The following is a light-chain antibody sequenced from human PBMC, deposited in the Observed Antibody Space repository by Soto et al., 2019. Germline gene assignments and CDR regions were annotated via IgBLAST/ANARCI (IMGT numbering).Light chain of an antibody. CDR3: QQYGDSPQT. Sequence: EIVLTQSPGTLSLSPGERATLSCRASQSVGSSLSWYQQQTGQAPRLLFYGASNRATAIPARFSGSGFGTDFTLTITRLEPEDVAVYYCQQYGDSPQTFGPGTKVEI. CDR2: GAS. CDR1: QSVGSS. J-gene: IGKJ1*01. V-gene: IGKV3-20*01.